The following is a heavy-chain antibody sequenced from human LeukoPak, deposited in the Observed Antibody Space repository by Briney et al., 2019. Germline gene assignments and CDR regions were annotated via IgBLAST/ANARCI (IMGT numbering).Heavy chain of an antibody. CDR3: ATLGDFVAFTS. CDR1: GYTFTSYG. D-gene: IGHD1-26*01. Sequence: VASVKVSCKASGYTFTSYGISWVRQAPGQGLEWMGWISAYNGNTNYAQKLQGRVTMTTDTSTSTAYTELRSLRSDDTAVYYCATLGDFVAFTSWGQGTLVTVSS. V-gene: IGHV1-18*01. CDR2: ISAYNGNT. J-gene: IGHJ5*02.